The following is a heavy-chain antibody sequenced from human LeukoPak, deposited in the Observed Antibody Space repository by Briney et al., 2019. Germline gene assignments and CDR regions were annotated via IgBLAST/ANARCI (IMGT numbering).Heavy chain of an antibody. V-gene: IGHV3-11*03. D-gene: IGHD3-16*01. CDR1: GYTFSDYY. Sequence: GASVKVSCKASGYTFSDYYMSWIRQAPGKGLEWVSYISSSSSYTNYADSVKGRFTISRDNAKNSLYLQMSNLRAEDTAVYFCARGGGLDVWGQGATVTVSS. CDR2: ISSSSSYT. CDR3: ARGGGLDV. J-gene: IGHJ6*02.